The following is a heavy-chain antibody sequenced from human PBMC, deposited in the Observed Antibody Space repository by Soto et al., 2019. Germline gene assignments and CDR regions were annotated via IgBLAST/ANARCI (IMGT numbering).Heavy chain of an antibody. J-gene: IGHJ4*02. D-gene: IGHD5-12*01. Sequence: PGGSLRLSCAASGFTFSSYSMNWVRQAPGKGLEWVSYISSSSSIYYEDSVKGRFTISRDNAKNSLYLQMNSLRVEDTAVYYCARDGYNSYHFDYWGQGTLVTVSS. CDR1: GFTFSSYS. V-gene: IGHV3-48*01. CDR3: ARDGYNSYHFDY. CDR2: ISSSSSI.